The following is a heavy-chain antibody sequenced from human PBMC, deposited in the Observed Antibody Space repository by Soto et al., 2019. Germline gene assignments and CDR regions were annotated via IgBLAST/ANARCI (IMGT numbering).Heavy chain of an antibody. CDR2: ISHDGDKE. CDR1: GFAFRSYG. V-gene: IGHV3-30*18. Sequence: QEQLVESGGGVVQPGSSLRLSCAASGFAFRSYGMHWVRQDPGKGLEWVALISHDGDKEYYADSVKGRFTISRDNSEKTLFLRMNSLTADDSAVYFCAKAGFTIFGEGFDPWGQGTRVTVSS. D-gene: IGHD3-3*01. J-gene: IGHJ5*02. CDR3: AKAGFTIFGEGFDP.